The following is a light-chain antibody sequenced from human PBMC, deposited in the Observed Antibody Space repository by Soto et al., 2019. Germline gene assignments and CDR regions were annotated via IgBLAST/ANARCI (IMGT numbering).Light chain of an antibody. CDR3: QQYNNWPPIT. CDR1: QSVSSN. CDR2: DAS. V-gene: IGKV3-15*01. Sequence: EIVMTHSPATLSLSPWERPTLSFRASQSVSSNLAWYQQKPGQAPRLLIYDASTRATGIPARFSGSGSGTEFTLTISSLQSEDFAVYSCQQYNNWPPITFGQGTRLEI. J-gene: IGKJ5*01.